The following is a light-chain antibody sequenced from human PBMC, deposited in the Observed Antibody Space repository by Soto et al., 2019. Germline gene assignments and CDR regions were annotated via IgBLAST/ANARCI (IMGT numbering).Light chain of an antibody. CDR3: QQYYSYPLT. J-gene: IGKJ4*01. V-gene: IGKV1-8*01. Sequence: AVRLTRSPFFITASNRDRLKITFLASQGISSYLAWYQQKPGKAPKLLIYAASTLQSGVPSRFSGSGSGTDFTLTISCLQSEDFATYYCQQYYSYPLTFGGGTKVDI. CDR1: QGISSY. CDR2: AAS.